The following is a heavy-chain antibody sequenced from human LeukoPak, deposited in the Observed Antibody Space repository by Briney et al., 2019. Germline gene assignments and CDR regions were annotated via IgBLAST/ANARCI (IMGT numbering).Heavy chain of an antibody. CDR2: ISWNSGRI. CDR3: AKDIEVGARGYYKYGMDV. J-gene: IGHJ6*02. D-gene: IGHD6-6*01. Sequence: GGSLRLSCVASGFTFDNYAMQWVRQAPGKGLEWVSGISWNSGRIGYADSVEGRFTISRDNAKNPLYLQMNSLRAEDTALYYCAKDIEVGARGYYKYGMDVWGQGTTVTVSS. CDR1: GFTFDNYA. V-gene: IGHV3-9*01.